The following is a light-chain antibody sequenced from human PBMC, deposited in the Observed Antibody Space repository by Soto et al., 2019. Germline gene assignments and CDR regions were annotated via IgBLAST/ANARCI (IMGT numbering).Light chain of an antibody. V-gene: IGLV2-14*01. CDR3: CSYTSRTTYV. CDR1: SSDVGGYKY. CDR2: EVS. J-gene: IGLJ1*01. Sequence: QSALTQPASVSGSPGQSITISCSGTSSDVGGYKYVSWYQQHPGKAPKLMIYEVSNRPAGVSDRFSGSKSGNTASLTISGLQAEDEADYYCCSYTSRTTYVFGTGTQLTVL.